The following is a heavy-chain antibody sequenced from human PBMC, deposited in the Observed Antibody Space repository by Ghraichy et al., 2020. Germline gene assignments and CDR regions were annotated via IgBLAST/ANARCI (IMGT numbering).Heavy chain of an antibody. V-gene: IGHV4-59*01. CDR2: IYYSGST. CDR1: GGSISSYY. D-gene: IGHD2-15*01. J-gene: IGHJ4*02. Sequence: SETLSLTCTVSGGSISSYYWSWIRQPPGKGLEWIGYIYYSGSTNYNPSLKSRVTISVDTSKNQFSLKLSSVTAADTAVYYCARDKVGVVDYWGQGTLVTVSS. CDR3: ARDKVGVVDY.